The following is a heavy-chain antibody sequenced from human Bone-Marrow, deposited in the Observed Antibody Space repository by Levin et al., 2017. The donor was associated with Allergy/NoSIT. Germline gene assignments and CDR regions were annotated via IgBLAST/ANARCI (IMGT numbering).Heavy chain of an antibody. D-gene: IGHD6-19*01. V-gene: IGHV4-4*07. CDR1: GGSITNYY. CDR3: ARGDVAVTGATFDI. J-gene: IGHJ3*02. CDR2: IYSTGTT. Sequence: SETLSLTCAVSGGSITNYYWSWIRQPAGKGLEWIGHIYSTGTTNYNPSLKSRVTMSVDTSKNQMSLELRSMTAADTAVYYCARGDVAVTGATFDIWGQGTTVTVSS.